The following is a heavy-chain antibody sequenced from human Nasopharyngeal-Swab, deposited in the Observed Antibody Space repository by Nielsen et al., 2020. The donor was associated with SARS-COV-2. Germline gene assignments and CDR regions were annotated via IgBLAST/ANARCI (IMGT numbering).Heavy chain of an antibody. J-gene: IGHJ3*02. D-gene: IGHD7-27*01. CDR2: ICHGDSDT. Sequence: VESLKISCKGSGYSFTSYWIGWVRQMPGKGLECMGIICHGDSDTRYSPSFQGQVTISADKSIRTAYLQWSSLKASDTSVSNGASWADAFDIWGQGTMVTVSS. CDR1: GYSFTSYW. CDR3: ASWADAFDI. V-gene: IGHV5-51*01.